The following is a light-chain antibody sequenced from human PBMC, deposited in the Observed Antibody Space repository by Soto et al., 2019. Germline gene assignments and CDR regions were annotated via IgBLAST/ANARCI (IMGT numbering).Light chain of an antibody. CDR2: GAS. J-gene: IGKJ1*01. CDR1: QSVSSSY. CDR3: QQYGSSPRT. V-gene: IGKV3-20*01. Sequence: EIMLTQSPGTLSLSPGERATLSCRASQSVSSSYLAWYQQKPGQAPRLLIYGASSRAAGIPDRFSGSGSGKDFTLTISRLEPEDCAVYYCQQYGSSPRTFGQGTKVEIK.